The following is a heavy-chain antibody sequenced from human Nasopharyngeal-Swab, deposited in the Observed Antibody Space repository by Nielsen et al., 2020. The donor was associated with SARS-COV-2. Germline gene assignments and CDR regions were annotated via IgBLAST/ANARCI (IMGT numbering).Heavy chain of an antibody. CDR3: ARGLNLWSTSGYYY. V-gene: IGHV4-34*01. CDR2: INHSGST. D-gene: IGHD3-22*01. Sequence: SETLSLTCGVSGGSFGGYFWTWIRQPPGKGLEWIGEINHSGSTYYTPSLKSRITMSVDTSKKQFYLTLSSVTAADTAVYYCARGLNLWSTSGYYYWGQGTLVTVSS. J-gene: IGHJ4*02. CDR1: GGSFGGYF.